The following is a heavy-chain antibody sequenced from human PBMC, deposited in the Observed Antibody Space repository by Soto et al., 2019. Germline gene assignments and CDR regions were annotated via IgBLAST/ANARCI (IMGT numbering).Heavy chain of an antibody. Sequence: SVKVSCKASGGSFSSFGISWVRQAPGQGLEWMGGIIPVFGRPNYAQRFRGRLTITADESTNTVYLELIDLRSEDTAVYYCAREGSGYNLWGQGTQVTVSS. V-gene: IGHV1-69*13. J-gene: IGHJ1*01. CDR3: AREGSGYNL. CDR1: GGSFSSFG. D-gene: IGHD5-12*01. CDR2: IIPVFGRP.